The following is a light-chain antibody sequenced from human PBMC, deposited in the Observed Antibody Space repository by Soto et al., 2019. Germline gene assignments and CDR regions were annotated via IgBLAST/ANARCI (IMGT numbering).Light chain of an antibody. CDR1: SSNLGAGYD. CDR2: GNR. J-gene: IGLJ3*02. Sequence: QSVLTQPPSGSGAPGQRVTISCTGNSSNLGAGYDVHWYQQLPGAAPKLVIFGNRNRPSGVPERFSGSESGTSASLAITGLQAEDEAYYYCQAYDYSLTASVFGGGTKVTVL. V-gene: IGLV1-40*01. CDR3: QAYDYSLTASV.